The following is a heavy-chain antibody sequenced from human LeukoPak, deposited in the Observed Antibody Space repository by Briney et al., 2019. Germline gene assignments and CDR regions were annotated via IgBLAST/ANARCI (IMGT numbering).Heavy chain of an antibody. CDR2: ISDSGNS. V-gene: IGHV4-39*01. Sequence: SETLSLTCTVSGGSISSRSYYWGWIRQPPGKGLVWIGKISDSGNSYYSPSLRSRVTISIDTSKNQFSLKLSSVTAADTAVYYCARGKRYSSSWYGDWGQGTLVTVSS. CDR1: GGSISSRSYY. J-gene: IGHJ4*02. D-gene: IGHD6-13*01. CDR3: ARGKRYSSSWYGD.